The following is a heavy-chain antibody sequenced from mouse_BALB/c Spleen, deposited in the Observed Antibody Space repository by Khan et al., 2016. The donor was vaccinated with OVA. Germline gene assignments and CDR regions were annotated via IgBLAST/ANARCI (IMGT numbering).Heavy chain of an antibody. J-gene: IGHJ2*01. CDR3: ARDSNFDY. CDR2: ISSGSSSI. Sequence: EVNVVESGGGLVQPGGSRKLSCAASGFTFSRFGMHWVRQAPEKGLEWVAYISSGSSSIYYADTVKGRFTISRDNPKNTLFRQMTSLRSEDTAMYYCARDSNFDYWGQGTTLTVSS. CDR1: GFTFSRFG. V-gene: IGHV5-17*02.